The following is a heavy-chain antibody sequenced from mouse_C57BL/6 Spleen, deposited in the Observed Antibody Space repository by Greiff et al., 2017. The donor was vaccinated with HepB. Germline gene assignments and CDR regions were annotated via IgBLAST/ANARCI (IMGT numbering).Heavy chain of an antibody. V-gene: IGHV5-9*01. CDR1: GFTFSSYT. CDR2: ISGGGGNT. Sequence: DVKLVESGGGLVKPGGSLKLSCAASGFTFSSYTMSWVRQTPEKRLEWVATISGGGGNTYYPDSVKGRFTISRDNAKNTLYLQMSSLRSEDTALYYCARHSYGSSFFDVWGTGTTVTVSS. CDR3: ARHSYGSSFFDV. D-gene: IGHD1-1*01. J-gene: IGHJ1*03.